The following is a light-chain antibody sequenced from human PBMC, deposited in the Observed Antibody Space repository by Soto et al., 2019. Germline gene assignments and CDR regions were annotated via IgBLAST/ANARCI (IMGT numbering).Light chain of an antibody. CDR3: QVWDTSDHV. V-gene: IGLV3-21*02. J-gene: IGLJ2*01. CDR2: VSS. Sequence: SYELTQPPSVSVAPGQTARITCGENNIGTKSVHWYQQRPGQAPVLVVYVSSDRPSGIPERFSGSNSEKTATLTISRVEAGDEADYFCQVWDTSDHVFGGGTKVTVL. CDR1: NIGTKS.